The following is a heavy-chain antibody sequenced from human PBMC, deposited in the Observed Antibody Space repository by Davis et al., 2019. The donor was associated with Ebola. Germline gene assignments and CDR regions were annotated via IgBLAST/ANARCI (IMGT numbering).Heavy chain of an antibody. CDR3: ARDSPATTVTTFWYFDL. D-gene: IGHD4-17*01. CDR1: GFTVSSNY. CDR2: IYSGGST. J-gene: IGHJ2*01. V-gene: IGHV3-53*01. Sequence: GGSLRLSCAASGFTVSSNYMSWVRQAPGKGLEWVSVIYSGGSTYYADSVKGRFTISRDNSKNTLYLQMNSLRAEDTAVYYCARDSPATTVTTFWYFDLWGRGTLVTVSS.